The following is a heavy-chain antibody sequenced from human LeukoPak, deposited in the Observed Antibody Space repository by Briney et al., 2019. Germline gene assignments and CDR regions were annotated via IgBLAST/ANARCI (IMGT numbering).Heavy chain of an antibody. CDR2: ISYDGSNK. J-gene: IGHJ4*02. Sequence: GGSLRLSCAASGFTFSSYAMHWVRQAPGKGLEWVAVISYDGSNKYYADSVKGRFTISRDNSKNTLYLQMNSLRAEDTAVYYCATDFGYWGQGTLVTVSS. CDR3: ATDFGY. V-gene: IGHV3-30-3*01. CDR1: GFTFSSYA.